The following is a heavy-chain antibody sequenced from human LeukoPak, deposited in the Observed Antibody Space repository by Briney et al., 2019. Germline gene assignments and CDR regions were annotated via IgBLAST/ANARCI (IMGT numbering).Heavy chain of an antibody. CDR1: GYTFTSYY. D-gene: IGHD5-18*01. Sequence: ASVKVSCKASGYTFTSYYMHWVRQAPGKGLEWMGGFDPEDGETIYAQKFQGRVTMTEDTSTDTAYMELSSLRSEDTAVYYCAVSGYSNWFDPWGQGTLVTVSS. J-gene: IGHJ5*02. V-gene: IGHV1-24*01. CDR2: FDPEDGET. CDR3: AVSGYSNWFDP.